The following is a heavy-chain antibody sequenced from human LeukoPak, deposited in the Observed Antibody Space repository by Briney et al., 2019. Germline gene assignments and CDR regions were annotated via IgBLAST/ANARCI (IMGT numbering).Heavy chain of an antibody. J-gene: IGHJ4*02. CDR2: INPNSGGT. CDR1: GYTFTDYY. V-gene: IGHV1-2*02. Sequence: ASVTVSCTASGYTFTDYYLHWVRQAPGQGLEWMGWINPNSGGTNYAQTFQGRVTMTRDTSITTAYLELSRLRSDDAAVYYCARIGYNHYFDYWGQGTLVTVSS. D-gene: IGHD5-24*01. CDR3: ARIGYNHYFDY.